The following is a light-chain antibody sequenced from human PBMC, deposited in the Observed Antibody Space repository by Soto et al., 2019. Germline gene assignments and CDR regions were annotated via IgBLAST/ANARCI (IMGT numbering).Light chain of an antibody. CDR1: SSDVGGYNY. J-gene: IGLJ1*01. Sequence: QSVLTQPASVSGSPGQSITISCTETSSDVGGYNYVSWYQQHPGKAPKLMIYEVSFRPSGVSNRFSGSKSGKTASLTISGLQAEDEADYYCSSYTSSSSRVFGTGTKVTVL. CDR2: EVS. V-gene: IGLV2-14*01. CDR3: SSYTSSSSRV.